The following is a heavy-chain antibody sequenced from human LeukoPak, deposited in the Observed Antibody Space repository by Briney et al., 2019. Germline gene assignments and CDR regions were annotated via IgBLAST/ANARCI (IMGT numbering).Heavy chain of an antibody. J-gene: IGHJ4*02. V-gene: IGHV3-30*02. CDR1: GFTFSSYD. CDR3: AKDLDFWSGYYYFDY. Sequence: GGSLRLSCAASGFTFSSYDMTWVRQAPGKGLEWVAFIRYDGSNKYYADSVKGRFTISRDNSKNTLYLQMNSLRAEDTAVYYCAKDLDFWSGYYYFDYWGQGTLVTVSS. CDR2: IRYDGSNK. D-gene: IGHD3-3*01.